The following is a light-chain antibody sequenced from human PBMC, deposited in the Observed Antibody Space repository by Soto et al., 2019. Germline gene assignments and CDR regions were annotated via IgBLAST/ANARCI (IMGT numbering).Light chain of an antibody. CDR3: QQRDDWPLT. CDR2: DAT. V-gene: IGKV3-11*01. CDR1: QSVRNY. Sequence: EIVLTQSPATLSLSPGDRATLSCRASQSVRNYLAWYQKTPGQAPRLLIYDATRRAAGIPARFSGSGSNTYFTLTINSLEPDDFAVYYCQQRDDWPLTFGQGTRLEIK. J-gene: IGKJ5*01.